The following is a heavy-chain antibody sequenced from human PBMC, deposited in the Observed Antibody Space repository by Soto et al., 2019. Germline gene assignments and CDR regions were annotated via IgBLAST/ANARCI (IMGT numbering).Heavy chain of an antibody. J-gene: IGHJ4*02. D-gene: IGHD1-1*01. CDR3: TRNEL. CDR1: GFTFSSRSW. Sequence: EVQLVESGGGLVQPGGSLRLSCAGSGFTFSSRSWMSWVRQAPGKGPEWVANIKEDGSEKYYVDSVKGRFTISRDNAKNSLILQMNSLRAEDTAVYYCTRNELWGQGTLVTVSS. CDR2: IKEDGSEK. V-gene: IGHV3-7*05.